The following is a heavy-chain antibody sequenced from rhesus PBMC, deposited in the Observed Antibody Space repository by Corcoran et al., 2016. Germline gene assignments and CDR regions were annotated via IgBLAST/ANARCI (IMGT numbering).Heavy chain of an antibody. V-gene: IGHV4-93*01. CDR2: ISGRCRAP. CDR1: GGSISSSNW. Sequence: QVQLQESGPAVVKPSETLSLTCAVSGGSISSSNWWSWIRQSPGKGLEWIGGISGRCRAPEYTPSLKSRVTLSKDPPKNHYSRTRSSVTAADTAVYYCARDRVTIVVWGQGVLVTVSS. D-gene: IGHD3-16*01. CDR3: ARDRVTIVV. J-gene: IGHJ4*01.